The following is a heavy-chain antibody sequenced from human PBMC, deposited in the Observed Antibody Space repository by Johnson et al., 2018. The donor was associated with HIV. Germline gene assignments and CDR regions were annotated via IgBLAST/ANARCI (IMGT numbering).Heavy chain of an antibody. CDR3: AKAGGGAALDS. CDR1: GFTFSSYG. Sequence: HVQLVESGGGVVQPGRSLRLSCAASGFTFSSYGMHWVRQAPGKGLEWVAILWYDGTTAFYADSVNGRFTISRDTSKKMLYLQMNSLRVDDTAVYYCAKAGGGAALDSWGQGTMVTVSS. J-gene: IGHJ3*02. CDR2: LWYDGTTA. D-gene: IGHD3-16*01. V-gene: IGHV3-33*03.